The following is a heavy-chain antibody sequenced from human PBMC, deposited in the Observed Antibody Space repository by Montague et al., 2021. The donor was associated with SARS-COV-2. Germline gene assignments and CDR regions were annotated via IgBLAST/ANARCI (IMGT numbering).Heavy chain of an antibody. CDR1: GFTFSSYW. CDR2: INSDGSST. J-gene: IGHJ6*02. CDR3: ARVGYDSSGYYYVYYYYGMDV. Sequence: SLRLSCAASGFTFSSYWMHWVRQAPGKGLVWVSRINSDGSSTSYADSVKGRFTISRDNAKNTPYLQMNSLRAEDTAVYYCARVGYDSSGYYYVYYYYGMDVWGQGTTVTVSS. D-gene: IGHD3-22*01. V-gene: IGHV3-74*01.